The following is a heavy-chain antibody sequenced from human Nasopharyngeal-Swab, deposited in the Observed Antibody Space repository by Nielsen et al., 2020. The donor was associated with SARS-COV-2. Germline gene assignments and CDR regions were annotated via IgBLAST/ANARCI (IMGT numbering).Heavy chain of an antibody. Sequence: GESLKISCKGSGYSFTSYWIGWVRQMPGKGLEWMGIIYPGDSDTSYSPSFQGQVTISADKSISTAYLQWSSLKASYTAMYYCARLLLWFGELMFDYWGQGTLVTVSS. CDR1: GYSFTSYW. CDR2: IYPGDSDT. V-gene: IGHV5-51*01. J-gene: IGHJ4*02. D-gene: IGHD3-10*01. CDR3: ARLLLWFGELMFDY.